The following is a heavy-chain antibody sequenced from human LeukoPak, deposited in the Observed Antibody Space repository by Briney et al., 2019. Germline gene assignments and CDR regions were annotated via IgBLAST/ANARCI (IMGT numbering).Heavy chain of an antibody. J-gene: IGHJ4*02. D-gene: IGHD6-19*01. V-gene: IGHV1-8*01. CDR2: MNPNSGNT. CDR1: GYTFTSYD. CDR3: AKLILYSFGSFDY. Sequence: GASVKVSCKASGYTFTSYDINWVRQATGQGLEWMGWMNPNSGNTGYAQKFQGRVTMTRNTSISTAYMELSSLRSEDTAVYYCAKLILYSFGSFDYWGQGTLVTVSS.